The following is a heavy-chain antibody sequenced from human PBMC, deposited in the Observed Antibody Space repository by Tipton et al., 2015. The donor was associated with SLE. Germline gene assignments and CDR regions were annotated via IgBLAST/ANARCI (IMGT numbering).Heavy chain of an antibody. J-gene: IGHJ4*02. Sequence: TLSLTCTVSGGSMSSSGYYWGWIRQPPRMGLEWIGTIYYSGSTYYNPSLKSRVTISVDTSKNQFSLKLSSVTAADTAVYYCARQGVRQWLVYWGQGTLVTVSS. CDR3: ARQGVRQWLVY. CDR1: GGSMSSSGYY. V-gene: IGHV4-39*07. CDR2: IYYSGST. D-gene: IGHD6-19*01.